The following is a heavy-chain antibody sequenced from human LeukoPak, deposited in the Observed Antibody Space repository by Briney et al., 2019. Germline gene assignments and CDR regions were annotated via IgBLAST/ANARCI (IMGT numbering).Heavy chain of an antibody. CDR2: ISGSGGST. CDR3: AKSRYCSSTSCRHY. J-gene: IGHJ4*02. D-gene: IGHD2-2*01. Sequence: GGSLRLSCAASGFTFSSYAMSWVRQAPGKGLEWVSAISGSGGSTYYADSVKGRFTISRDNSKNTLYLQMNSLRAEDTAVYYCAKSRYCSSTSCRHYWGQGTLVTVSS. CDR1: GFTFSSYA. V-gene: IGHV3-23*01.